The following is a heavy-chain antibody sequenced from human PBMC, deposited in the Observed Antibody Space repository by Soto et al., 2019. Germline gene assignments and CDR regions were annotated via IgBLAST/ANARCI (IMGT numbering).Heavy chain of an antibody. CDR3: AKDRDDYRNYVFDY. Sequence: VQLLESGGGLVQPGGSLRLSCAASGFTFTNYAMTWVRQAPGKGLEWVSISSGSGSGGSTNYADSVKGRFTISRDNSKNTLYLQMNILRVEDTAVYYCAKDRDDYRNYVFDYWGQGTLVTVSS. D-gene: IGHD4-4*01. CDR2: SSGSGSGGST. V-gene: IGHV3-23*01. J-gene: IGHJ4*02. CDR1: GFTFTNYA.